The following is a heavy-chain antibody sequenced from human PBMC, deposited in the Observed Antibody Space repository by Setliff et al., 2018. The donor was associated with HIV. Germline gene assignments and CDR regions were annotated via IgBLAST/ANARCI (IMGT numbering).Heavy chain of an antibody. V-gene: IGHV4-34*10. CDR2: IYYSGST. CDR3: GRTMTYYYLCMDV. Sequence: KTSETLSLTCAVYGGSFSGYYWSWIRQHPGKGLEWIGYIYYSGSTYCNPSLKSRLTMSIDKSKNQVSLELSSVTAADTAVYYCGRTMTYYYLCMDVWGNGTTVTVSS. J-gene: IGHJ6*03. CDR1: GGSFSGYY.